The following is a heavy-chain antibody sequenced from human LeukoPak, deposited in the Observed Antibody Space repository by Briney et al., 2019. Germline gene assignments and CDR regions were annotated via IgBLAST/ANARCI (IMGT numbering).Heavy chain of an antibody. Sequence: SETLSLTCTVSGGSISSYYWSWIRQPPGKGLDWIGYIYYSGSTNYNPSPKSRVTISVDTSKNQFSLKLSSVTAADTAVYYCARVPGYYDFWSGYYHDAFDIWGQGTMVTVSS. V-gene: IGHV4-59*01. CDR2: IYYSGST. CDR3: ARVPGYYDFWSGYYHDAFDI. D-gene: IGHD3-3*01. J-gene: IGHJ3*02. CDR1: GGSISSYY.